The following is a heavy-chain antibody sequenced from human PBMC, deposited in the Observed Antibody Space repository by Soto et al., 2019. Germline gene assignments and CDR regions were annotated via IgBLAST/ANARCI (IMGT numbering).Heavy chain of an antibody. CDR1: GDSVSRASHF. V-gene: IGHV4-61*01. CDR3: ARALFTYYYGSGSYGNWFDP. Sequence: PSETLSLTCAVSGDSVSRASHFWSWVRQAPGKGLEWIGYISDSGSTNFNPSLKSRVSISVDTSKNQFSLKLSSVTAADTAVYYCARALFTYYYGSGSYGNWFDPWGQGTLVTVS. J-gene: IGHJ5*02. D-gene: IGHD3-10*01. CDR2: ISDSGST.